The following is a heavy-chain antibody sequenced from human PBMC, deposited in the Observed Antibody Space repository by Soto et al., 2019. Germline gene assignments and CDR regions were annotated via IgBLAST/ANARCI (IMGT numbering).Heavy chain of an antibody. Sequence: GSLRLSCAASGFTISSYSMNWVRQAPGKGLEWVSYISSSSSTIYYADSVKGRFTISRDNAKNSLYLQMNSLRDEDTAVYYCARDEADHYYYYGMDVWGQGTTVTVSS. CDR1: GFTISSYS. V-gene: IGHV3-48*02. CDR3: ARDEADHYYYYGMDV. J-gene: IGHJ6*02. CDR2: ISSSSSTI. D-gene: IGHD6-25*01.